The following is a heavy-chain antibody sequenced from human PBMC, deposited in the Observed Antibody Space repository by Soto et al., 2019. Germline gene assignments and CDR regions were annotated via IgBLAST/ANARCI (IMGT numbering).Heavy chain of an antibody. J-gene: IGHJ6*02. CDR1: GFTFSSYA. CDR3: AKGGLANADYYYYGMDV. Sequence: GGSLRLSCAASGFTFSSYAMSWVRQAPGKGLEWVSAISGSGGSTYYADSVKGRFTISRDNSKNTLYLQMNSLRAEDTAVYYCAKGGLANADYYYYGMDVWGQGTTVTVSS. D-gene: IGHD6-19*01. CDR2: ISGSGGST. V-gene: IGHV3-23*01.